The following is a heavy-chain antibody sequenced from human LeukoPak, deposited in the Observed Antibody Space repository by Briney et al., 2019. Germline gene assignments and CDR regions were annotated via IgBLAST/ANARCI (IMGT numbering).Heavy chain of an antibody. V-gene: IGHV3-30*02. D-gene: IGHD4/OR15-4a*01. Sequence: GGSLRLSCAASGYTFSSYGIHWVRQAPGKGLEWVSFIRFDGNKYYADSVQGRFTISRDNSKNTLYLQMNSLRVEDTAVYFCARDPGAFPYFFDNWGQGTLVTVSS. CDR2: IRFDGNK. J-gene: IGHJ4*02. CDR1: GYTFSSYG. CDR3: ARDPGAFPYFFDN.